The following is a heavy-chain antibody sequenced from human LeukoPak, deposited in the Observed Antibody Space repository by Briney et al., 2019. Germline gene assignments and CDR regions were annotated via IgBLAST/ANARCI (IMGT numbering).Heavy chain of an antibody. J-gene: IGHJ4*02. CDR2: ISYDGSNK. V-gene: IGHV3-30*18. CDR1: GFTFSSYG. CDR3: AKDRGSYYFDY. D-gene: IGHD1-26*01. Sequence: GGSLRLSCAASGFTFSSYGMHWVRQAPGKGLEWVAVISYDGSNKYYAESVKGRFTISRDNSKNTLYLQMNSLRAEDTAVYYCAKDRGSYYFDYWGQGTLVTVSS.